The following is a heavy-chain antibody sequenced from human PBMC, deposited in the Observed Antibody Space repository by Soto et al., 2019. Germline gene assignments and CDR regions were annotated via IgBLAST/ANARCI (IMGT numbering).Heavy chain of an antibody. D-gene: IGHD3-22*01. CDR1: GFTFSSYW. CDR2: IKQDGSEK. Sequence: EVQMVESGGGLVQPGGSLRLSCAASGFTFSSYWMSWVRQAPGKGLEWVANIKQDGSEKYYVDSVKGRFTISRDNAKNSLYLQMNSLRAEDTAVYYCARILKQNYDSSGYPDYWGQGTLVTVSS. CDR3: ARILKQNYDSSGYPDY. V-gene: IGHV3-7*01. J-gene: IGHJ4*02.